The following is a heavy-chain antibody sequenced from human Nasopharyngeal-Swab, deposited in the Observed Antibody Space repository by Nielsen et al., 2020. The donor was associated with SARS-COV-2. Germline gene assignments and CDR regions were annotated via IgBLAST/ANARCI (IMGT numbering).Heavy chain of an antibody. D-gene: IGHD2-15*01. Sequence: WILQPPGKGLEWVASIKPDGSEGYYVDSVKGRFTISRDSAESSLYLQMNSLGAEDTAVYYCASLLVVGATDIDCWGQGTQVTVSS. CDR3: ASLLVVGATDIDC. CDR2: IKPDGSEG. V-gene: IGHV3-7*03. J-gene: IGHJ4*02.